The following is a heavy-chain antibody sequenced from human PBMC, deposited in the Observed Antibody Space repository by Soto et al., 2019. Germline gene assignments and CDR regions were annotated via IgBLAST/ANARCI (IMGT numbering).Heavy chain of an antibody. J-gene: IGHJ3*02. CDR3: ARENGVGASSGDAFDI. D-gene: IGHD1-26*01. V-gene: IGHV1-2*04. Sequence: ASVKVCGKASGYTFTGYYMHWVRQAPGQGLEWMGWINPNSGGTNYAQKFQGWVTMTRDTSISTAYMELSRLRSDDTAVYYCARENGVGASSGDAFDIWGQGTMVSVSS. CDR1: GYTFTGYY. CDR2: INPNSGGT.